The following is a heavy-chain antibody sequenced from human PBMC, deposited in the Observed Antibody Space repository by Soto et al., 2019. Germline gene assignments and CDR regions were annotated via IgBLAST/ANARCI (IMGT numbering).Heavy chain of an antibody. J-gene: IGHJ3*02. CDR3: ARCFPWELGAFDI. V-gene: IGHV4-39*01. D-gene: IGHD1-26*01. CDR2: IDYSGST. CDR1: GGSISSDSYH. Sequence: QLHLQESGPGLVKPSETLSLTCTVSGGSISSDSYHWGWIRQPPGKGLEWVGSIDYSGSTHYTPSLKSRVTISVDTSKNQFSLKLSSVTAADTAVYYCARCFPWELGAFDIWGQGTMVTVSS.